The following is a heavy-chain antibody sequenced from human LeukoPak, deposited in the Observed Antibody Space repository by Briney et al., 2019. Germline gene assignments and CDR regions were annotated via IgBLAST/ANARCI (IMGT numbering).Heavy chain of an antibody. CDR3: AKMIAAEPFDY. D-gene: IGHD6-13*01. Sequence: QSGGSLRLSCAASGFTFSSYGMHWVRQAPGKGLEWVAVISYDGSNKCYADSVKGRFTISRDNSKNTLYLQMNSLRAEDTAVYYCAKMIAAEPFDYWGQGTLVTVSS. J-gene: IGHJ4*02. V-gene: IGHV3-30*18. CDR2: ISYDGSNK. CDR1: GFTFSSYG.